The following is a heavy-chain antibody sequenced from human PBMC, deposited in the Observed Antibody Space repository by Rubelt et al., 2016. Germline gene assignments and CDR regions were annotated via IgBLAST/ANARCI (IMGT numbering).Heavy chain of an antibody. D-gene: IGHD2-21*02. Sequence: GKGLEWVSGISGSGGSTYYADSVKGRFTISRDNAKNSLYLQMNSLRAEDTAVYYCARDLGYCGGDCYSGGYFDYWGQGTLVTVSS. CDR2: ISGSGGST. J-gene: IGHJ4*02. CDR3: ARDLGYCGGDCYSGGYFDY. V-gene: IGHV3-21*01.